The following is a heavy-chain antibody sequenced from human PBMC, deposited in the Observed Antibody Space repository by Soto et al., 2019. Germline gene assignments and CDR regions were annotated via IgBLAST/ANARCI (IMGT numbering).Heavy chain of an antibody. CDR1: GFTFDDYA. J-gene: IGHJ4*02. Sequence: PGGSLRFSCAASGFTFDDYAMHWVRQAPGKGLEWVSRISWNSGSIGYADSVKGRFIISRDNAKNSLYLQMNSLRAEDTALYYCAKAVGSYGNFDYWGQGTLVTVSS. CDR3: AKAVGSYGNFDY. CDR2: ISWNSGSI. D-gene: IGHD5-18*01. V-gene: IGHV3-9*01.